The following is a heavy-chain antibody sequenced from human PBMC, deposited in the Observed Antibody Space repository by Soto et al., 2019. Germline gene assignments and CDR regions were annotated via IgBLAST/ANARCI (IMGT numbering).Heavy chain of an antibody. CDR1: GFTFSPNS. J-gene: IGHJ3*02. D-gene: IGHD6-13*01. Sequence: GGSLRLSCAASGFTFSPNSMNWVRQAPGKGLEWVATISSSSDYIYYADSVKGRFTISRDNARNSLFLEMNSLSVEDTAVYYCARDPTAAAGRNAFDIWGQGTMVTVSS. CDR2: ISSSSDYI. V-gene: IGHV3-21*01. CDR3: ARDPTAAAGRNAFDI.